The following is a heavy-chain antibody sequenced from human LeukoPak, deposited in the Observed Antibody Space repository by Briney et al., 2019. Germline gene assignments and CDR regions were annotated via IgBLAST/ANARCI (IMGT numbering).Heavy chain of an antibody. J-gene: IGHJ3*02. CDR3: AKDRETTVTADAFDI. CDR1: GFTFSSYG. CDR2: IWYDGSNK. Sequence: GGSLRLSCAASGFTFSSYGMHWVRQAPGKGLEWVAVIWYDGSNKYYADSVKGRFTISRDNSKNTLYLQMNSLRAEDTAVYYCAKDRETTVTADAFDIWGQGTMVTVSS. V-gene: IGHV3-33*06. D-gene: IGHD4-11*01.